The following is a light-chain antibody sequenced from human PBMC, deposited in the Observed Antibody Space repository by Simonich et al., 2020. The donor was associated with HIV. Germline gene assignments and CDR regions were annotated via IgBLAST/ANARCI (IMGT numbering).Light chain of an antibody. J-gene: IGLJ3*02. Sequence: QSALTQPASVSGSPGQSITIPCTGTSSDVGSYNLVSWYQQHPGKAPKVMIYEGSERPSGVSNRFSGSEADNTASLTISGLQAEDEADYYCSSYTSSSTWVFGGGTKLTVL. CDR3: SSYTSSSTWV. CDR1: SSDVGSYNL. CDR2: EGS. V-gene: IGLV2-14*02.